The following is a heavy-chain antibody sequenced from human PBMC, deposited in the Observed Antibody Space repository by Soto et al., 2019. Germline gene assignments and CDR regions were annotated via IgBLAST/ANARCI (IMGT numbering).Heavy chain of an antibody. CDR1: RGSGRSDNYY. D-gene: IGHD3-10*01. Sequence: QVQLQESGPGLVKPSETLSLTCAVSRGSGRSDNYYWTWIRQTPGKGLEWLGFISNTGNTTYNPSLKSRVTISVETSKNNFSLRLTSVTAADTAVYFCAREIPRDGDKFGSGTMDVWGQGTTVTVSS. CDR3: AREIPRDGDKFGSGTMDV. V-gene: IGHV4-61*03. J-gene: IGHJ6*02. CDR2: ISNTGNT.